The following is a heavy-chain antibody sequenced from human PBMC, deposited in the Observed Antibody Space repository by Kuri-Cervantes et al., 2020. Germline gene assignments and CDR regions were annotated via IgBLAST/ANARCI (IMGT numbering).Heavy chain of an antibody. CDR1: GFTFSSYG. V-gene: IGHV3-33*01. CDR2: IWYDGSHK. Sequence: GGSLRLSCAASGFTFSSYGMHWVRQAPGKGLEWVAVIWYDGSHKYSADSVKGRFAISRDNSKNTLYLQMNSLRAEDTAVYYCARGVVQGVIYYYYYMDVWGKGTTVTVSS. CDR3: ARGVVQGVIYYYYYMDV. J-gene: IGHJ6*03. D-gene: IGHD3-10*01.